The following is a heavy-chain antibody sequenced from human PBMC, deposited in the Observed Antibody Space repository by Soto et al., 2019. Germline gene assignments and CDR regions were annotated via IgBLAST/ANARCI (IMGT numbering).Heavy chain of an antibody. Sequence: SETLSLTCAVSGGSISSSNWWIWVRQPPGQTLDWVGELFYSGSTKYNPSLSSRATISADQSNNVFSLRLTSVTAADTAMYYCVHHGGVQYYHEVWGQGVLVTVSS. V-gene: IGHV4-4*02. CDR1: GGSISSSNW. CDR2: LFYSGST. CDR3: VHHGGVQYYHEV. J-gene: IGHJ3*01. D-gene: IGHD1-26*01.